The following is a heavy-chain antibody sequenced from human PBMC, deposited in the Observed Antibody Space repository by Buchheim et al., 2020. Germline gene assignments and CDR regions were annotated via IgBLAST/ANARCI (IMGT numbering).Heavy chain of an antibody. CDR2: ISYDGSNK. V-gene: IGHV3-30*18. J-gene: IGHJ4*02. CDR1: GFTFSSYG. D-gene: IGHD5-24*01. CDR3: AKDQRWLQFAADY. Sequence: QVQLVESGGGVVQPGRSLRLSCAASGFTFSSYGMHWVRQAPGKGLEWVAVISYDGSNKYYADSVKGRFTISRDNSKNTLYLQMNSLRAEDTAVYYCAKDQRWLQFAADYWGQGTL.